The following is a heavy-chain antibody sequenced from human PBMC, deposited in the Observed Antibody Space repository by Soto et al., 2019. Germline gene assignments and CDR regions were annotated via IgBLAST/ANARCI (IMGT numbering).Heavy chain of an antibody. CDR1: GGTFSSYA. J-gene: IGHJ4*02. Sequence: SVKVSCKASGGTFSSYAISWVRQAPGQGLEWMGGIIPIFGTANYAQKFQGRVTITADESTSTAYMELSSLRSEDTAVYYCASLGPEYSSSSRDYSGQGTLVTVSS. V-gene: IGHV1-69*13. CDR3: ASLGPEYSSSSRDY. CDR2: IIPIFGTA. D-gene: IGHD6-6*01.